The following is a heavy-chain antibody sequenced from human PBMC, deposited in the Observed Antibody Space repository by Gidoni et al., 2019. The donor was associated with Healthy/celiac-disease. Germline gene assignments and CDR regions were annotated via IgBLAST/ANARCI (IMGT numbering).Heavy chain of an antibody. CDR3: AKEAIGLIVGATAMDY. Sequence: EVQLLESGGGLVQPGGSLRLSCAASGFTFSSYAMSWVRQAPGKGLEWVSAISGSGGSTYYADSVKGRFTISRDNSKNTLYLQMNSLRAEDTAVYYCAKEAIGLIVGATAMDYWGQGTLVTVSS. CDR1: GFTFSSYA. V-gene: IGHV3-23*01. CDR2: ISGSGGST. J-gene: IGHJ4*02. D-gene: IGHD1-26*01.